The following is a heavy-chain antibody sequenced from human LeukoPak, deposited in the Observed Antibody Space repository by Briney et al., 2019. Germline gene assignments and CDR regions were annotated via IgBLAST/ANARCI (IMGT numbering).Heavy chain of an antibody. CDR2: LYFSGST. CDR1: GGSISSGDYF. CDR3: AKESPYIYSGYDRPLDS. J-gene: IGHJ4*02. Sequence: PSQTLSLTCTVSGGSISSGDYFWSWIRQPPGKGLEWIGYLYFSGSTYYNPSLKSRVTILVDTSKNQFSLRLSFVTAADTAVYYCAKESPYIYSGYDRPLDSWGQGTLVTVSS. V-gene: IGHV4-30-4*01. D-gene: IGHD5-12*01.